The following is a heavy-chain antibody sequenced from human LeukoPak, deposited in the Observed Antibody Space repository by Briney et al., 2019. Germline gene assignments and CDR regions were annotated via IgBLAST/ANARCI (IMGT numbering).Heavy chain of an antibody. D-gene: IGHD4-17*01. V-gene: IGHV3-30-3*01. CDR1: GFTFSSSA. CDR2: ISYDGSNK. CDR3: AKDSPTAIDY. J-gene: IGHJ4*02. Sequence: GGSLRLSCAASGFTFSSSAMHWVRLAPGKGLEWVAVISYDGSNKYYADSVKGRFTISRDNSKNTLYLQMNSLRAEDTAVYYCAKDSPTAIDYWGQGTLVTVSS.